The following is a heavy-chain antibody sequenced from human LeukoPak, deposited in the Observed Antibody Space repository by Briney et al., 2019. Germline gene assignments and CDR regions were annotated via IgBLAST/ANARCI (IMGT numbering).Heavy chain of an antibody. CDR3: AEVVPAARWRYNWFDP. D-gene: IGHD2-2*01. Sequence: PGGSLRLSCAASGFTVSSNYMSWVRQAPGKGLGRVSVIYSGGSTYYAASVKGRFTISRDNSKNTLYLQMNSLRAEDTAVYYCAEVVPAARWRYNWFDPWGQGTLVTVSS. J-gene: IGHJ5*02. CDR1: GFTVSSNY. CDR2: IYSGGST. V-gene: IGHV3-66*02.